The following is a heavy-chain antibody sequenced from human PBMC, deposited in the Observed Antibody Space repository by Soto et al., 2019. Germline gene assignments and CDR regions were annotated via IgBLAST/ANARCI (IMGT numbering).Heavy chain of an antibody. CDR2: IIPIFGTA. CDR3: ARCHTRDYSIDF. CDR1: GCTFSSYA. J-gene: IGHJ4*02. D-gene: IGHD2-15*01. Sequence: GASLKVSCKSSGCTFSSYAISWVRQAPGQGLEWMGGIIPIFGTANYAQKFQGRVTITADKSTSTAYMELSSLRSEDTAVYYCARCHTRDYSIDFWGQGTLVTVSS. V-gene: IGHV1-69*06.